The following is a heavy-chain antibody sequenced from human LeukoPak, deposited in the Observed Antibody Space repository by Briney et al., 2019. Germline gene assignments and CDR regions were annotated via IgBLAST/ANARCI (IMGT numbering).Heavy chain of an antibody. CDR2: ISGSGGST. CDR3: ARKVTYGPTTDY. Sequence: GGSLRLSCAASGFSFTSYAMSWVRQAPGKGLEWVSAISGSGGSTYYADSVKGRFTISRDNSKNTLYLQMNSLRTEDTAVYYCARKVTYGPTTDYWGQGTLVTVSS. D-gene: IGHD3-10*01. V-gene: IGHV3-23*01. J-gene: IGHJ4*02. CDR1: GFSFTSYA.